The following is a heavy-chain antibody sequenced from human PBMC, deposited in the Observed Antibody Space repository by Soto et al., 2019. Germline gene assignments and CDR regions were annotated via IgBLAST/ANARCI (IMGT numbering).Heavy chain of an antibody. V-gene: IGHV3-23*01. CDR3: ANGAGDDSNYVGQWYFDY. CDR2: ISGSGGST. CDR1: GFTFSSYA. J-gene: IGHJ4*02. D-gene: IGHD4-4*01. Sequence: GGSLRLSCAASGFTFSSYAMSWVRQAPGKGLEWVSAISGSGGSTYYADSVKGRFTISRDNSKNTLYLQMNSLRAEDTAVYYCANGAGDDSNYVGQWYFDYWGQGTLVTVSS.